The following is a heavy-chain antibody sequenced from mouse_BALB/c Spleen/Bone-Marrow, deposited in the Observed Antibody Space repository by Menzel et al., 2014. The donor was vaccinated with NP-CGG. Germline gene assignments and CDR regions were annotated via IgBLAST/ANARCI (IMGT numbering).Heavy chain of an antibody. CDR1: GYSFTGYF. D-gene: IGHD2-4*01. CDR2: ISPYNGDT. V-gene: IGHV1-37*01. Sequence: VQLKESGPELVKPGASVKISCKASGYSFTGYFMNWVKQSHGKSLEWIGRISPYNGDTFYNQKFKGKATLTVDKSSSTAHMELLSLTSEDSAVYYCGRGDDYDGDFDRWGQGTTLTVSS. CDR3: GRGDDYDGDFDR. J-gene: IGHJ2*01.